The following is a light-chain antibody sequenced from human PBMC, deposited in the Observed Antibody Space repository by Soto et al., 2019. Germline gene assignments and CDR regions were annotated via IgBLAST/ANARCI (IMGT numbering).Light chain of an antibody. Sequence: DIPLTQSPSSLSASVGDRVTITCRSSQIISNYLNWYQQKPGKAPKLLIYGASNLQTRVPSRFSGSGSGTDFTLTITVLQPEDFATYYCQQSYNTPLAFGQGTRLEIK. CDR1: QIISNY. CDR3: QQSYNTPLA. J-gene: IGKJ5*01. V-gene: IGKV1-39*01. CDR2: GAS.